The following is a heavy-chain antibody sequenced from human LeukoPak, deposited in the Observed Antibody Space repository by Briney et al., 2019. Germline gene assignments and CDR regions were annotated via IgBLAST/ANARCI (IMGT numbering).Heavy chain of an antibody. V-gene: IGHV1-46*01. CDR2: INPSGGST. CDR3: ARAAGDTYGYRYYFDY. CDR1: GYTFTSYY. Sequence: ASVKVSCKTSGYTFTSYYIHWVRQAPGQGLEWMGFINPSGGSTSYAQEFQARVAMTRDTSTSTAYMELSSLRSEDTAVYYCARAAGDTYGYRYYFDYWGQGTLVTVSS. D-gene: IGHD5-18*01. J-gene: IGHJ4*02.